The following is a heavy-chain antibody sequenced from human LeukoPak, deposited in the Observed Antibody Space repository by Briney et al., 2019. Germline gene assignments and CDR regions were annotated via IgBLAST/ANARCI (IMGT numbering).Heavy chain of an antibody. Sequence: SETLSLTCTVSGGSISSYYWSWIRQPAGKGLEWIGRIYTSGSTNYNPSLKSRVTMSVDTSKNQFSLKPSSVTAADTAVYYCAREAKGTFGFGGVIVIRGFDYWGQGTLVTVSS. CDR1: GGSISSYY. J-gene: IGHJ4*02. V-gene: IGHV4-4*07. CDR3: AREAKGTFGFGGVIVIRGFDY. CDR2: IYTSGST. D-gene: IGHD3-16*02.